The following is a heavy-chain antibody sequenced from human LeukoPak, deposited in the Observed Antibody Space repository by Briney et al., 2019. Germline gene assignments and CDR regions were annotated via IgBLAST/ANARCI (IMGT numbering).Heavy chain of an antibody. J-gene: IGHJ5*02. CDR2: INHSGST. CDR3: ARGRRGVVVPAARKNWFDP. V-gene: IGHV4-34*01. CDR1: GGSFSGYY. D-gene: IGHD2-2*01. Sequence: SETLSLTCAVYGGSFSGYYWSWIRQPPGKGLEWIGEINHSGSTNYNPSLKSRVTISVDTSKNQLSLKLSSVTAADTAVYYCARGRRGVVVPAARKNWFDPWGQGTLVTVSS.